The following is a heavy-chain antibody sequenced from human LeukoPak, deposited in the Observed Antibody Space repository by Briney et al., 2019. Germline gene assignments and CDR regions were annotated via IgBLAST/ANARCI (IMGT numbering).Heavy chain of an antibody. V-gene: IGHV4-34*01. CDR3: ASRFLPKRNYYYYYYMDV. D-gene: IGHD3-3*01. Sequence: SETLSLTCTVSGDSISGYYWSWIRQPPGKGLEWIGEINHSGSTNYNPSLKSRVTISVDTSKNQFSLKLSSVTAADTAVYYCASRFLPKRNYYYYYYMDVWGKGTTVTVSS. CDR1: GDSISGYY. CDR2: INHSGST. J-gene: IGHJ6*03.